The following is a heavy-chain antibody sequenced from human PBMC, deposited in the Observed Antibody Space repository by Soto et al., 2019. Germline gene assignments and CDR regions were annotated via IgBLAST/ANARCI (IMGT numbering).Heavy chain of an antibody. D-gene: IGHD2-2*01. Sequence: GGSLRLSCAASGFTFSSYWMSWVRQAPGKGLEWVANIKQDGSEKYYVDSVKGRFTISRDNAKNSLYLQMNSLRAEDTAVYYCAREKDIVVPRVHPYYFDYWGQGTLVTVSS. CDR2: IKQDGSEK. CDR1: GFTFSSYW. J-gene: IGHJ4*02. CDR3: AREKDIVVPRVHPYYFDY. V-gene: IGHV3-7*01.